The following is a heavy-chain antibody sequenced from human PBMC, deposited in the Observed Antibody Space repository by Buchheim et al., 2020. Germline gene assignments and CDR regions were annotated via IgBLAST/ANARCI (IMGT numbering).Heavy chain of an antibody. CDR3: ARDGQWLVPRYYYYYYYMDV. CDR1: GFTFSSYW. CDR2: IKQDGSEK. J-gene: IGHJ6*03. D-gene: IGHD6-19*01. Sequence: EVQLVESGGGLVQPGGSLRLSCAASGFTFSSYWMSWVRQAPGKGLEWVANIKQDGSEKYYVDSVKGRFTISRDNAKNSLYLQMNSLRAEDTAVYYCARDGQWLVPRYYYYYYYMDVWGKGTT. V-gene: IGHV3-7*01.